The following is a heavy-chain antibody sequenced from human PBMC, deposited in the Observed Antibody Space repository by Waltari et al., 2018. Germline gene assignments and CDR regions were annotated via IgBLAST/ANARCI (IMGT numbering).Heavy chain of an antibody. CDR3: ARWEQHIVLSIRWFDP. CDR1: GFIFSNYW. V-gene: IGHV3-7*01. D-gene: IGHD2-21*01. Sequence: EVQLVESGGGLVQPGGSLRLSCAASGFIFSNYWMSWVRQAPGKGLEWVANIKQDGSENYDVDSVKGRFTIARDNAKNLLYLQMNSLRAEDTAVYYCARWEQHIVLSIRWFDPWGQGTLVTVSS. J-gene: IGHJ5*02. CDR2: IKQDGSEN.